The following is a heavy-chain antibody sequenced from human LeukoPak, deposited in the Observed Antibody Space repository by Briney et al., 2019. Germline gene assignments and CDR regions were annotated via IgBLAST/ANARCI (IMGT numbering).Heavy chain of an antibody. J-gene: IGHJ6*02. CDR1: GFTFSSYA. Sequence: GGSLRLSCAASGFTFSSYAMSWVRQAPGKGLEWVSAISGSGGSTYYADSVKGRFTISRDNSKNTLYLQMNSLRAEDTAVYYCAQGGAATRYGMDVWGQGTTVTVSS. CDR3: AQGGAATRYGMDV. CDR2: ISGSGGST. D-gene: IGHD2-15*01. V-gene: IGHV3-23*01.